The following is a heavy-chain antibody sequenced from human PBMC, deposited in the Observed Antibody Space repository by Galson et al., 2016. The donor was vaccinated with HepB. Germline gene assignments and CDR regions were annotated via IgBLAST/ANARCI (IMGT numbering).Heavy chain of an antibody. V-gene: IGHV1-46*01. D-gene: IGHD1-14*01. CDR3: ARGRRTELSFYYYYMDV. J-gene: IGHJ6*02. CDR1: GYTFTSYY. CDR2: INPSGGST. Sequence: SVKVSCKASGYTFTSYYIYWVRQAPGQGLEWMGKINPSGGSTIYAQEFQGRLTMTRDTSESTVYMELGSLRSDDTAVYYCARGRRTELSFYYYYMDVWGQGTTVTVSS.